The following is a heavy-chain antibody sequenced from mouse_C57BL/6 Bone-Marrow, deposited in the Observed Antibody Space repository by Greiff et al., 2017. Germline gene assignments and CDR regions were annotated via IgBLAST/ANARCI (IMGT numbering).Heavy chain of an antibody. V-gene: IGHV3-1*01. CDR2: ISYSGST. CDR1: GYSITSGYD. Sequence: EVMLVESGPGMVKPSQSLSLTCTVTGYSITSGYDWHWIRHFPGNKLEWMGYISYSGSTNYNPSLKSRISITHDTSKNHFFLKLNSVTTEDTATYYCARGRGYYFDYWGQGTTLTVSS. J-gene: IGHJ2*01. CDR3: ARGRGYYFDY.